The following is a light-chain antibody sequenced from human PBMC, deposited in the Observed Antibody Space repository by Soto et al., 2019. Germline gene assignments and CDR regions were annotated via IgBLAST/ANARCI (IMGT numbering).Light chain of an antibody. CDR3: QQYGSSRWT. CDR1: QSVNNNY. J-gene: IGKJ1*01. CDR2: RAS. V-gene: IGKV3-20*01. Sequence: EIVLTQSPGTLSLSPGERATLSCRASQSVNNNYVAWYQQKPGQAPRLLIFRASNKATGIPDRFSGSGSGTEFILTISGLEPEDFAVYYCQQYGSSRWTFGQGTKVDIK.